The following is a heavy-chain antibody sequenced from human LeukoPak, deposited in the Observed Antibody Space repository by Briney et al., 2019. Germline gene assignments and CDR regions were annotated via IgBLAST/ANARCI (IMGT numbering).Heavy chain of an antibody. CDR3: ARERDWGSGDYYNGVDV. CDR2: IFSGGNA. CDR1: GFTVRSNY. D-gene: IGHD7-27*01. J-gene: IGHJ6*02. V-gene: IGHV3-66*01. Sequence: GGSLRLSCAVSGFTVRSNYINWVRQAPGRGLEWVSVIFSGGNAYYADSVKGRFITSKDIPKNMIYLEMNSLRVEDTSVYYCARERDWGSGDYYNGVDVWGQGTTVIVS.